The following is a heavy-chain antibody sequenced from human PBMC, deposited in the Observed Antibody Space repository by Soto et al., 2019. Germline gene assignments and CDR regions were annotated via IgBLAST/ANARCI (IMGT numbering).Heavy chain of an antibody. D-gene: IGHD1-26*01. V-gene: IGHV4-59*08. CDR3: ARGLVGATYYFDY. J-gene: IGHJ4*02. CDR1: GGSISSYY. CDR2: IYYSGST. Sequence: SETLSLTCTVSGGSISSYYWSWIRQPPGKGLEWIGYIYYSGSTNYNPSLKSRVTISVDTSKNQFSLKLSSVTAADTAVYYCARGLVGATYYFDYWGQGALVTVSS.